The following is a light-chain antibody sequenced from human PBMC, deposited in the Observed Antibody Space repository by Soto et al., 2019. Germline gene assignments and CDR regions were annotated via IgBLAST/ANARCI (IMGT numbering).Light chain of an antibody. Sequence: HSALTQPRSVSGSPGQSVTISCTGTSSYVGGYNYVSWYQQHPGKAPKLMIYDVNKRPSGVPDRFSGSKSGNTASLTISGLHADDEADYYCCSFAGGYIYVFGTGTKVTV. CDR1: SSYVGGYNY. J-gene: IGLJ1*01. CDR3: CSFAGGYIYV. V-gene: IGLV2-11*01. CDR2: DVN.